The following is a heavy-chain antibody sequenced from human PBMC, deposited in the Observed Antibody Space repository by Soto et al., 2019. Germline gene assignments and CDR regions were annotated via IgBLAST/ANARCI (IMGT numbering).Heavy chain of an antibody. CDR1: GGTFSSYA. D-gene: IGHD5-12*01. V-gene: IGHV1-69*06. J-gene: IGHJ6*02. CDR3: ARDQGAYCGYDDYYYGMDV. Sequence: QVQLVQSGAEVKKPGSSVKVSCKASGGTFSSYAISWVRQAPGQGLEWMGGIIPIFGTANYAHKFQGRVAITADKSTSAAYMELSSLRSEDTAVYYCARDQGAYCGYDDYYYGMDVWGQGTTVTVSS. CDR2: IIPIFGTA.